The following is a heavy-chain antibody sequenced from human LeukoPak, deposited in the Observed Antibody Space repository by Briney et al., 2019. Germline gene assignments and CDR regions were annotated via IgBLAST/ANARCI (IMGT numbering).Heavy chain of an antibody. V-gene: IGHV3-21*01. J-gene: IGHJ3*02. CDR2: ISSSSSYI. CDR1: GFTFSSYA. D-gene: IGHD6-13*01. Sequence: GGSLRLSCVASGFTFSSYAIHWVRQAPGKGLEWVSSISSSSSYIYYADSVKGRFTISRDNAKNSLYLQMNSLRAEDTAVYYCARELAAAGQDAFDIWGQGTMVSVSS. CDR3: ARELAAAGQDAFDI.